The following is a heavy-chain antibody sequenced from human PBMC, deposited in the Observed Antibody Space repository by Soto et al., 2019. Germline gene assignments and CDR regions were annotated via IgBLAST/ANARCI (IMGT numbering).Heavy chain of an antibody. CDR1: GGSFSGYY. CDR3: ARGLLPEATVAHYYYYYGMDV. D-gene: IGHD4-17*01. V-gene: IGHV4-34*01. CDR2: INHSGST. Sequence: SETLSLTCAVYGGSFSGYYWSWIRQPPGKGLEWIGEINHSGSTNYNPSLKSRVTISVDTSKNQFSLKLSSVTAADTAVYYCARGLLPEATVAHYYYYYGMDVWGQGTTVTVSS. J-gene: IGHJ6*02.